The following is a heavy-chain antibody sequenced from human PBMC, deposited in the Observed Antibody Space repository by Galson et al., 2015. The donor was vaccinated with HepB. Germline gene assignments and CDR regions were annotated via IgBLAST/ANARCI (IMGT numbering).Heavy chain of an antibody. CDR1: GFTFSDYY. CDR3: ARLPAANIYYYHYMDV. V-gene: IGHV3-11*06. D-gene: IGHD2-2*01. J-gene: IGHJ6*03. Sequence: SLRLSCAAPGFTFSDYYMRWIRQAPGKGLEWVSFISTTSSDTNYADSVKGRFTISRDNAKNSLYLQMNSLRAEDTAVYYCARLPAANIYYYHYMDVWGKGTSVT. CDR2: ISTTSSDT.